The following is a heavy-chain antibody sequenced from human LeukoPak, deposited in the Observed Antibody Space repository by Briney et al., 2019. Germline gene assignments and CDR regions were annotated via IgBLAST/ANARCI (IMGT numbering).Heavy chain of an antibody. Sequence: SETLSLTCTVSGSSISSYYWSWIRQPPGKGLEWIGYIYYSGSTNYNPSLKSRVTISVDTSKNQFSLKLSSVTAADTAVYYCARGSLITGTTFDYWGQGTLVTVSS. J-gene: IGHJ4*02. CDR3: ARGSLITGTTFDY. CDR2: IYYSGST. V-gene: IGHV4-59*01. CDR1: GSSISSYY. D-gene: IGHD1-7*01.